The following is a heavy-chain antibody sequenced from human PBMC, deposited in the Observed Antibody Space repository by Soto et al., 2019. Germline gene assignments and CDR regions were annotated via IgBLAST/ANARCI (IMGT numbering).Heavy chain of an antibody. Sequence: ASVKVSCKASGYTVTSYYMHWVRQAPGQVLEWMGIINPSGGSTSYAQKFQGRVTMTRDTSTSTVYMELSSLRSEDTAVYYCATLGYCSSTSCQWFDPWGQGTLVTVSS. CDR3: ATLGYCSSTSCQWFDP. CDR2: INPSGGST. J-gene: IGHJ5*02. D-gene: IGHD2-2*01. CDR1: GYTVTSYY. V-gene: IGHV1-46*01.